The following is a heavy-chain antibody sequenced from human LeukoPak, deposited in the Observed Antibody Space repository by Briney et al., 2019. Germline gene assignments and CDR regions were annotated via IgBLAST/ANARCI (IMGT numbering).Heavy chain of an antibody. Sequence: GGSLRLSCAASGFPFSTYSMSWVRQAPGKGLEWVSYISSISSIIYYADSVKGRFTISRDNARSSLYLQMNSLRAEDTAVYYCARSRPGTEAGQPNFDYWGEGTLVTVS. V-gene: IGHV3-48*01. CDR2: ISSISSII. J-gene: IGHJ4*02. D-gene: IGHD6-13*01. CDR1: GFPFSTYS. CDR3: ARSRPGTEAGQPNFDY.